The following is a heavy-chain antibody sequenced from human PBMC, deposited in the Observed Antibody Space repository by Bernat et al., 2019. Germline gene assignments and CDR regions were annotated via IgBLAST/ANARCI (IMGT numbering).Heavy chain of an antibody. V-gene: IGHV4-34*01. Sequence: QVQLQQWGAGLLKPSETLSLTCAVYGGSFSGYYWSWIRQPPGKGLEWIGEINHSGSTNYNPSLKSRVIISVDTSKNQFSLKLSSVTAADTAVYYCALEWGYCSGGSCPYYFDYWGQGTLVTVSS. CDR3: ALEWGYCSGGSCPYYFDY. J-gene: IGHJ4*02. CDR2: INHSGST. D-gene: IGHD2-15*01. CDR1: GGSFSGYY.